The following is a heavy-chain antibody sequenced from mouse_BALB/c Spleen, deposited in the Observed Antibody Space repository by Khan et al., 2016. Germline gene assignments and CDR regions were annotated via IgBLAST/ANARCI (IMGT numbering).Heavy chain of an antibody. CDR3: ASTFWYCDV. CDR2: ITPASSTI. Sequence: EVKLLESGGGLVQPGGSLKLSCAASGFDFSRYWLSWVRQAPGKGLEWIGEITPASSTINYTPSLTDKFIISRDNAKTTLYLQMSKVRAEDTARYYCASTFWYCDVWGAGTTVTVSS. V-gene: IGHV4-1*02. CDR1: GFDFSRYW. J-gene: IGHJ1*01.